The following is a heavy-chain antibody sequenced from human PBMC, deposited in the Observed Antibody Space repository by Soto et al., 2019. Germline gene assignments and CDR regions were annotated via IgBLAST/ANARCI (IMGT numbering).Heavy chain of an antibody. J-gene: IGHJ4*02. Sequence: QVQLVQSGAELKKPGSSVKVSCKASGDTFSGYPINWVRQAPGEGLEWMGRIIPVFGTTNDAQRFEGRVTFTADESTNTAYMELRGLLSEETAVYYCARDGGFGELKYWGPGTLVTVS. CDR2: IIPVFGTT. CDR3: ARDGGFGELKY. V-gene: IGHV1-69*18. D-gene: IGHD3-10*01. CDR1: GDTFSGYP.